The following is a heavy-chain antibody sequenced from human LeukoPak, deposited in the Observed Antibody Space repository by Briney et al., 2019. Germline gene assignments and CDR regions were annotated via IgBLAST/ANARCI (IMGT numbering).Heavy chain of an antibody. D-gene: IGHD5-18*01. J-gene: IGHJ5*02. CDR1: GGSISSYY. CDR3: ARANRYSYGLNWFDP. CDR2: IYYSGST. V-gene: IGHV4-59*01. Sequence: SETLSLTCTVSGGSISSYYWSWIRQPPGKGLEWIGYIYYSGSTNYNPSLKSRVTISVDTSKNQFSLKLSSVTAADTAVYYCARANRYSYGLNWFDPWGQGTLVTVSS.